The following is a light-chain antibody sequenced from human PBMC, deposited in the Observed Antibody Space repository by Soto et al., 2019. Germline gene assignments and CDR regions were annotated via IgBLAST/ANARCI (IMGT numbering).Light chain of an antibody. Sequence: EIVLTQSPATLSLSPGERATLSCRASPSVTNFLAWYQQKPGQTPSLLIYGASTRATGIPDRFSGSGSGTHFTLTISRLEPGDFAVYYCQHFGGTTFTFGQGTRLEIK. CDR1: PSVTNF. V-gene: IGKV3-20*01. J-gene: IGKJ5*01. CDR3: QHFGGTTFT. CDR2: GAS.